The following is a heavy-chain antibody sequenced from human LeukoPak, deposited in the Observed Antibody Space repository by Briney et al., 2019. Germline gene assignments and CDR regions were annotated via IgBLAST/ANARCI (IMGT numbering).Heavy chain of an antibody. CDR1: GYTFTGYY. Sequence: ASVKVSCKASGYTFTGYYMHWVRQAPGQGLEWMGWINPNSGGTNYAQKFQGRVTMTRDTSISTAYMELSRLRSDDTAVYYCATDSPLSYYDSSGMDVWGQGTTVTVSS. J-gene: IGHJ6*02. CDR3: ATDSPLSYYDSSGMDV. V-gene: IGHV1-2*02. D-gene: IGHD3-22*01. CDR2: INPNSGGT.